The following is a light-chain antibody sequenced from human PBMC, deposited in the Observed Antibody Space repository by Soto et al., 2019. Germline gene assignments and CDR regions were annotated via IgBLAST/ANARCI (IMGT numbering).Light chain of an antibody. CDR1: QSISSW. CDR2: DAS. Sequence: DIQMTQSPSTLSASVGDRVTLTCRASQSISSWLAWYQQKPGKAPKLLIYDASSLESGVPSRFSGSGSGTEFTLTISRLQPDDFGTYYCQQYNSYLYTFGQGTKLEIK. J-gene: IGKJ2*01. V-gene: IGKV1-5*01. CDR3: QQYNSYLYT.